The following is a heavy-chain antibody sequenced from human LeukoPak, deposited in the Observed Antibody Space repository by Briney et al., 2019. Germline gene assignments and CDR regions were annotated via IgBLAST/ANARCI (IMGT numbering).Heavy chain of an antibody. CDR2: VKSDGSST. CDR3: ARGDGYGMDY. J-gene: IGHJ4*02. Sequence: GGSLRLSCAASGFTFSRNWMHWVRQAPGKGLVWVSGVKSDGSSTSYADSVKGRFTISRDNAKNTLYLQMNSLRAEDMAVYYCARGDGYGMDYWGQGTRVTVSS. CDR1: GFTFSRNW. V-gene: IGHV3-74*01. D-gene: IGHD5-24*01.